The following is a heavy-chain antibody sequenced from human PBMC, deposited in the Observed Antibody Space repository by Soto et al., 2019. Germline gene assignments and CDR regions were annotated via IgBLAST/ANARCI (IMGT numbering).Heavy chain of an antibody. CDR2: IYYSGST. J-gene: IGHJ4*02. CDR3: AGRDDSSGYYPGSDY. D-gene: IGHD3-22*01. V-gene: IGHV4-59*08. CDR1: GGSISSYY. Sequence: SETLSLTFTVPGGSISSYYWSWIRQPPGKGLEWIGYIYYSGSTNYNPSLKSRVTISVDTSKNQFSLKLSSVTAADTAVYYCAGRDDSSGYYPGSDYWGQGTLVTVSS.